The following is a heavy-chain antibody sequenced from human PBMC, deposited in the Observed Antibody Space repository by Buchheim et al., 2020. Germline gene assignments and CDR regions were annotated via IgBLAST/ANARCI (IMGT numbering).Heavy chain of an antibody. J-gene: IGHJ4*02. CDR1: GFTFSVYA. CDR3: AKSPRWELLDD. D-gene: IGHD1-26*01. Sequence: EVQLLESGGGWIQPGGSLRLSCAASGFTFSVYAMTWARQAPGKGLERVSAIRGNGGSIYYADSVKGRFTISRDNSRNILFLQMNSLRAEDTAVYYCAKSPRWELLDDWGQGAL. V-gene: IGHV3-23*01. CDR2: IRGNGGSI.